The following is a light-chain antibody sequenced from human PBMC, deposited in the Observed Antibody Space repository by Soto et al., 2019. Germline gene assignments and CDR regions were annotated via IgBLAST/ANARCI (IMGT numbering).Light chain of an antibody. CDR2: AAS. V-gene: IGKV1-39*01. CDR3: QQSYTSSWK. Sequence: DIQMTQAPSSLSASVGDRVTLTCRASQSVAGYLNWYQQKPGGAPHLLIYAASTLQSGVPSRFSGSGSGTDFKLTISSLQPEDVATYYCQQSYTSSWKFGPGTKVDI. J-gene: IGKJ1*01. CDR1: QSVAGY.